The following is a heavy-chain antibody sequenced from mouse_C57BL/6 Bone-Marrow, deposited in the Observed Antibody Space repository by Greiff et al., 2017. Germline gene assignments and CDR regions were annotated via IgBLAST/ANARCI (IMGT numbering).Heavy chain of an antibody. Sequence: QVQLQQPGAELVMPGASVTLSCTASGYTFTSYWMYWVKQRPGKGLEWIGEIDRSGSYTNYNQKFKGQSTLTVDKSSRTVYMQLSSLTSEDAAVYYCERGGYGYDVSAMDDWGKGTSVTVSS. CDR2: IDRSGSYT. CDR3: ERGGYGYDVSAMDD. J-gene: IGHJ4*01. CDR1: GYTFTSYW. D-gene: IGHD2-2*01. V-gene: IGHV1-69*01.